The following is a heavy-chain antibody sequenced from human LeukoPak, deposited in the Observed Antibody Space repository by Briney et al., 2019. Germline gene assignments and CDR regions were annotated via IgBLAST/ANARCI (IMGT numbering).Heavy chain of an antibody. CDR1: GFTFSSYA. Sequence: GGSLRLSCAASGFTFSSYAMSWVRQAPGKGLEWVSAISGSGGSTYYADSVKGRFTISGDNSKNTLYLQMNSLRAEDTAVYYCAKGGKWDVTPFDYWGQGTLVTVSS. D-gene: IGHD1-26*01. J-gene: IGHJ4*02. V-gene: IGHV3-23*01. CDR3: AKGGKWDVTPFDY. CDR2: ISGSGGST.